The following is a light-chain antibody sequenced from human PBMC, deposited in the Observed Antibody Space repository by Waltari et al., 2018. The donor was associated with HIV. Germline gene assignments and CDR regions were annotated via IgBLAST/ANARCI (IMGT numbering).Light chain of an antibody. CDR1: NIGSKT. CDR3: QVWDSSANGV. J-gene: IGLJ2*01. CDR2: DDR. V-gene: IGLV3-21*02. Sequence: SYVLTQPPSVSVAPGQPARITCGGNNIGSKTVHWYQQRPGQAPVRVVFDDRDRPSGIPERFSGSSSGNTATLTISRVEAGHEADYYCQVWDSSANGVFGGGTKLTVL.